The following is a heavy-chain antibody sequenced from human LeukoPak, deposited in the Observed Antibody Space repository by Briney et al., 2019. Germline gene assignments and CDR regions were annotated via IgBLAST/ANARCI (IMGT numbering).Heavy chain of an antibody. D-gene: IGHD5-24*01. V-gene: IGHV1-24*01. CDR1: GYTLTELS. Sequence: GASVKVSCKVSGYTLTELSMHWVRQAPGKGLEWMGGFGPEDGETIYAQKFQGRVTMTEDTSTDTAYMELSSLRSEDTAVYYCATDLGLHSGNRFDYWGQGTLVTVSS. CDR2: FGPEDGET. J-gene: IGHJ4*02. CDR3: ATDLGLHSGNRFDY.